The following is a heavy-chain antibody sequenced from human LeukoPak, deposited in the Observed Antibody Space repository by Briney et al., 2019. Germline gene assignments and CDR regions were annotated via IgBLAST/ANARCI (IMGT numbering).Heavy chain of an antibody. V-gene: IGHV4-39*01. Sequence: SETLSLTCTVSGGSVSSGSYYWGWIRQPPGKGLEWIGSIYYSGSTYYNPSLKSRVTISVDTSKNQFSLRLSSVTAADTAVYYCARRSVGWVDYWGQGTLVTVSS. D-gene: IGHD3-16*01. J-gene: IGHJ4*02. CDR1: GGSVSSGSYY. CDR3: ARRSVGWVDY. CDR2: IYYSGST.